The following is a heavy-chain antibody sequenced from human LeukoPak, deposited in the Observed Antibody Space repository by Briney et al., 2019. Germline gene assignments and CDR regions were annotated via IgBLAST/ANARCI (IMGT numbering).Heavy chain of an antibody. CDR1: GFTFSSYW. CDR2: IKQDGSEK. J-gene: IGHJ4*02. V-gene: IGHV3-7*03. CDR3: AREGQQLAIDY. Sequence: PGGSLRLSCAASGFTFSSYWMSWVRQAPGKGLEWVANIKQDGSEKYYVDSVKGRFTISRDNAKNSLYLQMNSLRAEDTALYHCAREGQQLAIDYWGQGTLVTVSS. D-gene: IGHD6-13*01.